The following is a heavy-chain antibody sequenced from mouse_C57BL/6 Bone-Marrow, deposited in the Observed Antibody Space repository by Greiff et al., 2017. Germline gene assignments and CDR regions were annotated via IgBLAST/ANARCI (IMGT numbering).Heavy chain of an antibody. CDR1: GFTFTDYY. V-gene: IGHV7-3*01. Sequence: EVKVVESGGGLVQPGGSLSLSCAASGFTFTDYYMSWVRQPPGKALEWLGFIRNKANGYTTEYSASVQGRFTISRDNSQSILYLQMNALRAEDSATYYCARCPDGYDVPYAMDYWGQGTSVTVSS. CDR3: ARCPDGYDVPYAMDY. J-gene: IGHJ4*01. D-gene: IGHD2-2*01. CDR2: IRNKANGYTT.